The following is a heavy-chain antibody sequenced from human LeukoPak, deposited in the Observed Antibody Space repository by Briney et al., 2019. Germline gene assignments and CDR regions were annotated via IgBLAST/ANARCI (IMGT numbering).Heavy chain of an antibody. CDR1: GYTFTKYY. CDR3: ARDFDALDT. V-gene: IGHV1-46*01. Sequence: ASVKVSCKASGYTFTKYYIHWVRQAPGQGLEWLGVINVSGGGATYAQKFQGRITMTRDTSTDTAYVELGSLRSEDTAVYFCARDFDALDTWGQGTMVTVSS. CDR2: INVSGGGA. J-gene: IGHJ3*02.